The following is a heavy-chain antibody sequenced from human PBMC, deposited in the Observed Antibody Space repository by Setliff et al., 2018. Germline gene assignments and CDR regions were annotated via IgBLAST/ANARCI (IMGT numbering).Heavy chain of an antibody. V-gene: IGHV4-59*10. D-gene: IGHD1-26*01. J-gene: IGHJ4*02. CDR1: DGSFSDYS. CDR3: ARDWLIRNSGSYYWQVDY. CDR2: MHGSGST. Sequence: SETLSLTCAVYDGSFSDYSWSWIRQAAGKGLEWIGRMHGSGSTNYSPSLKSRVTMSGDTSKNQFSLKLSSVTAADTAVYYCARDWLIRNSGSYYWQVDYWGQGTLVTVSS.